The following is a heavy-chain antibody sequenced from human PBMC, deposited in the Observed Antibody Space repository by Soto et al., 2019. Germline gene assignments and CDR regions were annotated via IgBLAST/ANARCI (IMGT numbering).Heavy chain of an antibody. Sequence: LRLSCADSEFTFRGTSMHWVRQASGKGLEWVGRIRSKANSYATAYAASVKGRFTISRDDSKNTAYLQMNSLKTEDTAVYYCTRSTVTDVFSLGHGMDVWGQGTTVTVSS. V-gene: IGHV3-73*01. CDR3: TRSTVTDVFSLGHGMDV. D-gene: IGHD4-17*01. CDR2: IRSKANSYAT. CDR1: EFTFRGTS. J-gene: IGHJ6*02.